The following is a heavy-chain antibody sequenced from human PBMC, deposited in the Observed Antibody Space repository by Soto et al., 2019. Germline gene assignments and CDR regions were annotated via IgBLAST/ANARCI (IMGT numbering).Heavy chain of an antibody. CDR2: IIPIFGTA. V-gene: IGHV1-69*01. Sequence: QVQLVQSGAEVKKPGSSVKVSYKASGGTFSSYAISWVRQAPGQGLEWMGGIIPIFGTANYAQKFQGRVTITADESTSTAYMELSSLRSEDTAVYYCARGYCSGGSCYRYYYYYYGMDVWGQGTTVTVSS. CDR1: GGTFSSYA. D-gene: IGHD2-15*01. CDR3: ARGYCSGGSCYRYYYYYYGMDV. J-gene: IGHJ6*02.